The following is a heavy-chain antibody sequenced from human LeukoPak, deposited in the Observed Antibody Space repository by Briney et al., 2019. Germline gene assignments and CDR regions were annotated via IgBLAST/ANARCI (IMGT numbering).Heavy chain of an antibody. CDR3: AKGTTMYAFDI. V-gene: IGHV3-43*02. D-gene: IGHD1-1*01. Sequence: GGSLRLSCAAAGLTFDHYVMHWVRQAPAKGLEWVSLISGDGGSTYYGDSVKGRLTISRNTSKNSLYLQMNSLTTEDTALYFCAKGTTMYAFDIWGQGTMVTVSS. CDR2: ISGDGGST. CDR1: GLTFDHYV. J-gene: IGHJ3*02.